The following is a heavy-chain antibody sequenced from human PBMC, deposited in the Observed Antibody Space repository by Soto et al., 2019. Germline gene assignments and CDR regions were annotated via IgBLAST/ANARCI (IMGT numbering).Heavy chain of an antibody. CDR1: GFTFSSYG. J-gene: IGHJ5*02. CDR2: ISYDGSNK. Sequence: QVQLVESGGGVVQPGRSLRLSCAASGFTFSSYGMHWVRQAPGKGLEWVAVISYDGSNKYYADSVKGRFTISRDNSKNTLYLQMNSLRAEDTAVYYCAKSVRSLEWLPPNWFDPWGQGTLVTVSS. V-gene: IGHV3-30*18. CDR3: AKSVRSLEWLPPNWFDP. D-gene: IGHD3-3*01.